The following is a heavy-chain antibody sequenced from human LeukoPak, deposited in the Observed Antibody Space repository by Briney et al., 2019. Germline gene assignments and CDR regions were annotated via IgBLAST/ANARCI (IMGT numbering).Heavy chain of an antibody. J-gene: IGHJ4*02. V-gene: IGHV4-59*01. Sequence: SETLSLTCTVSGGSISSYYWSWIRQPPGKGLEWIGYISYSGDTNYNPSLKSRVTVSADTSKNQFSLKMSSVTAADTAVYFCARLRNWAWDFDSWGQGTLVTVSS. CDR3: ARLRNWAWDFDS. CDR2: ISYSGDT. CDR1: GGSISSYY. D-gene: IGHD7-27*01.